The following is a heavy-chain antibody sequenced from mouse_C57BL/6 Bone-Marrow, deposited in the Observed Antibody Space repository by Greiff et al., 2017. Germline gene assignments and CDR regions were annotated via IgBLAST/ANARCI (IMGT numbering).Heavy chain of an antibody. CDR3: ASYYTLDY. V-gene: IGHV5-6*01. CDR2: ISSGGSYT. Sequence: EVQRVESGGDLVKPGGSLKLSCAASGFTFSSYGMSWVRQTPDKRLEWVATISSGGSYTYYPDSVKGRFTISRDNAKNTLYLQMSSLKSEDTAMYYCASYYTLDYWGQGTTLTVSS. CDR1: GFTFSSYG. D-gene: IGHD2-12*01. J-gene: IGHJ2*01.